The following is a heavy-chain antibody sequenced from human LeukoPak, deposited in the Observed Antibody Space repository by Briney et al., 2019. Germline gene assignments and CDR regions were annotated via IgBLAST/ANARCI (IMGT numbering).Heavy chain of an antibody. V-gene: IGHV3-7*01. J-gene: IGHJ4*02. CDR2: IKQDGSEK. D-gene: IGHD3-9*01. CDR3: ARVGRADILYAYYFDY. CDR1: GFTFSSYW. Sequence: GGSLRLSCAASGFTFSSYWMSWVRQAPGKGLEWVANIKQDGSEKYYVDSVKGRITISRDNAKNSLYLQMNSLRAEDTAVYYCARVGRADILYAYYFDYWGQGTLVTVSS.